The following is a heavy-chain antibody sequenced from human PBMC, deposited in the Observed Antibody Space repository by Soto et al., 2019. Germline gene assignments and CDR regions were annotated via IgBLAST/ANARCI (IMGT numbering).Heavy chain of an antibody. V-gene: IGHV1-69*12. Sequence: QVQLVQSGAEVKKPGSSVKVSCKASGGTFSSYAISWVRQAPGQGLEWMGGIIPIFGTANYAQKFQGRVTCTADESTSTAYRELSSLRSEDTAVYYCARERGGYSGYDPFDYWGQGTLVTVSS. CDR2: IIPIFGTA. D-gene: IGHD5-12*01. CDR3: ARERGGYSGYDPFDY. CDR1: GGTFSSYA. J-gene: IGHJ4*02.